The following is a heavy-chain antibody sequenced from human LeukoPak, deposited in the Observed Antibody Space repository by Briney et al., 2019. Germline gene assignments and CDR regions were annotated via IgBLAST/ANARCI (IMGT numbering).Heavy chain of an antibody. CDR3: TRRADYGDTTFDY. J-gene: IGHJ4*02. V-gene: IGHV3-73*01. CDR2: IRSKANSYAT. Sequence: PGGSLRLSCAASGFTSSGSAMHWVRQASGKGLEWVGRIRSKANSYATGYAASVKGRFTISRDDSKNTAYLQMNSLKTEDTAVYYCTRRADYGDTTFDYWGQGTLVTVSS. D-gene: IGHD4-17*01. CDR1: GFTSSGSA.